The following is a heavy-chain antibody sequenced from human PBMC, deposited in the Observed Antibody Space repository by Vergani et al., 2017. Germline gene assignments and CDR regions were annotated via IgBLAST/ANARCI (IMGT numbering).Heavy chain of an antibody. D-gene: IGHD6-13*01. CDR1: GYTFTSYD. J-gene: IGHJ5*02. Sequence: QVQLVQSGAEVKKPGASVKVSCKASGYTFTSYDINWVRQATGQGLEWMGWMNPNSGNTGYAQKFQGRVTMTRNTSISTAYMELSSLRSEDTAVYYWARGRIAAAGNWFDPWGQGTLVTVSS. CDR2: MNPNSGNT. CDR3: ARGRIAAAGNWFDP. V-gene: IGHV1-8*01.